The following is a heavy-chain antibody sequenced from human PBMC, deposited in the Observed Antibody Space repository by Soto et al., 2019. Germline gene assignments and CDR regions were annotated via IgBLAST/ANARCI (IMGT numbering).Heavy chain of an antibody. D-gene: IGHD6-6*01. V-gene: IGHV1-18*01. J-gene: IGHJ6*03. Sequence: GASVKVSCKASGYTFTNYGISWVRQAPGQGLEWIGWISAYNGKIDYAQKVQGRITMTTDTSTSTAYMELRSLRSDDTAVYYCARFDTARPKYYYYYYMEVWGKGTTVTVSS. CDR3: ARFDTARPKYYYYYYMEV. CDR2: ISAYNGKI. CDR1: GYTFTNYG.